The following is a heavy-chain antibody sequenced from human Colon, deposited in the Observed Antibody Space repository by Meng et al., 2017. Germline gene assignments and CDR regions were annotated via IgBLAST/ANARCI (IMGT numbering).Heavy chain of an antibody. CDR2: ISASGDTI. CDR1: GFSFSDYD. D-gene: IGHD5-18*01. J-gene: IGHJ4*02. CDR3: AREDWIQSTFYFDN. V-gene: IGHV3-48*03. Sequence: GESLKISCAASGFSFSDYDMNWVRQAPGKGLEWLSYISASGDTIYLAESLKGRITISRDNTKNSLYLQLNSLTAEDTAVYYCAREDWIQSTFYFDNWGQGTVVTVSS.